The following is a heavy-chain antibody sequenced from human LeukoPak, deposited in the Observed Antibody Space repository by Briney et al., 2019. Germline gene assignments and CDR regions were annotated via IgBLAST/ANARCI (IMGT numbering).Heavy chain of an antibody. J-gene: IGHJ4*02. V-gene: IGHV3-21*01. Sequence: PGGSLRLSCAASGFTFSSYSMNWVRQAPGKGLEWVSSISSSSSYIYYADSVKGRFTISRDNAKNSLYLQMNSLRAEDTAVYYCARVVNSGYQNPDWGQGTLVTVSS. CDR3: ARVVNSGYQNPD. CDR1: GFTFSSYS. CDR2: ISSSSSYI. D-gene: IGHD5-12*01.